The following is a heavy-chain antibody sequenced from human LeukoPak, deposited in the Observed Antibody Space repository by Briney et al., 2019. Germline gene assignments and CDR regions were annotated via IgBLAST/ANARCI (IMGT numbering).Heavy chain of an antibody. J-gene: IGHJ6*03. CDR2: IIPIFGTA. CDR1: GGTFSSYA. Sequence: ASVKVSCKASGGTFSSYAISWVRQAPGQGLEWMGGIIPIFGTANYAQKFQGRVTITADESTSTAYMELSSLRSEDTAVYYCARGRGSYYTYYYYYYYMDVWGKGTTVTVSS. CDR3: ARGRGSYYTYYYYYYYMDV. D-gene: IGHD1-26*01. V-gene: IGHV1-69*13.